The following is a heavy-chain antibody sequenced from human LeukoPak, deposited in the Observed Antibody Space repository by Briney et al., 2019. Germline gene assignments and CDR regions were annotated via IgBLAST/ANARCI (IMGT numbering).Heavy chain of an antibody. CDR1: GGSISSSSYY. V-gene: IGHV4-39*01. D-gene: IGHD4-17*01. J-gene: IGHJ4*02. CDR2: IYYSGST. Sequence: SETLSLTCTVSGGSISSSSYYWGWIRQPPGKGLEWIGSIYYSGSTYYNPSLKSRVTISVDTSKNQFSLKRSSVTAADTAVYYCARRIGRMTTVTSFDYWGQGTLVTVSS. CDR3: ARRIGRMTTVTSFDY.